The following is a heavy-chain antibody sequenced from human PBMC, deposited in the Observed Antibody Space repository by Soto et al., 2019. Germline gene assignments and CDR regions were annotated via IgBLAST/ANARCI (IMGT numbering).Heavy chain of an antibody. D-gene: IGHD2-2*01. CDR2: MNPNSGNT. Sequence: ASVKVSCKASGYTFPSYDINWVRQATGQGLEWMGWMNPNSGNTGYAQKFQGRVTMTRNTSISTAYMELSSLRSEDTAVYYCGYCSSTSCYSSYYYYYMDVWGKGTTVTVSS. V-gene: IGHV1-8*01. CDR3: GYCSSTSCYSSYYYYYMDV. CDR1: GYTFPSYD. J-gene: IGHJ6*03.